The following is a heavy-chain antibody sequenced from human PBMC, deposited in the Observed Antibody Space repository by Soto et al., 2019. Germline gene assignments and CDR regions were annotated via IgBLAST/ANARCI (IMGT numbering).Heavy chain of an antibody. CDR1: GGSISSGGYY. J-gene: IGHJ5*02. CDR3: ARASSYDILTGYLINWFDP. Sequence: SATLSLTCTVSGGSISSGGYYWSWIRQHPGKGMEWIGYIYYSGSTYYNPSLKSRVTISVDTSKNQFSLKLSSVTAADTAVYYCARASSYDILTGYLINWFDPWGQGTLVTVSS. V-gene: IGHV4-31*03. D-gene: IGHD3-9*01. CDR2: IYYSGST.